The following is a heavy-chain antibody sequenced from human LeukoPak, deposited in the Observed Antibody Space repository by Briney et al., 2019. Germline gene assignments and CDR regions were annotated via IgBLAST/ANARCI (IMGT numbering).Heavy chain of an antibody. CDR1: GGSFSGYY. CDR3: ARGGQWLRLAWFDP. Sequence: SETLSLTCAVYGGSFSGYYWSWIRQPPGKGLEWIGEINHSGSTNYNPSLKSRVTISVDTSKNQFSLKLSSVTAADTAVYYCARGGQWLRLAWFDPWGQGTLVSVSS. V-gene: IGHV4-34*01. J-gene: IGHJ5*02. D-gene: IGHD5-12*01. CDR2: INHSGST.